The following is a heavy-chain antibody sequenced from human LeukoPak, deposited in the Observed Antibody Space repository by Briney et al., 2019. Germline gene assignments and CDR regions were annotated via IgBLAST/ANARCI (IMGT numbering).Heavy chain of an antibody. J-gene: IGHJ6*03. CDR2: IRSKANSYAT. CDR1: GFTFSGSA. Sequence: PGGSLRLSCAASGFTFSGSAMHWVRQASGKGLEWVGRIRSKANSYATAYAASVKGRFTISRGDSKNTAYLQMNSLKTEDTAVYYCTRHSYSSGWYGYYYYMDVWGKGTTVTVSS. D-gene: IGHD6-19*01. CDR3: TRHSYSSGWYGYYYYMDV. V-gene: IGHV3-73*01.